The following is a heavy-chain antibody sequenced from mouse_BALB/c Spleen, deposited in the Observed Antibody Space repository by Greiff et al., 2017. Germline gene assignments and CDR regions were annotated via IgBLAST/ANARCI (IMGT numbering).Heavy chain of an antibody. V-gene: IGHV2-6-7*01. Sequence: VQGVESGPGLVAPSQSLSITCTVSGFSLTGYGVNWVRQPPGKGLEWLGMIWGDGSTDYNSALKPRLSISKDNSKSQVFLKMNSLQTDDTARYYCAREGYYEAMDYWGQGTSVTVSS. CDR3: AREGYYEAMDY. D-gene: IGHD2-4*01. CDR1: GFSLTGYG. J-gene: IGHJ4*01. CDR2: IWGDGST.